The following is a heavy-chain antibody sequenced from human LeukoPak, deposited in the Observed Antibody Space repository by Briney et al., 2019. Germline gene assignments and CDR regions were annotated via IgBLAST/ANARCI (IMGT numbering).Heavy chain of an antibody. CDR3: ARGLRTNWNFDYYYMDV. Sequence: PSETLSLTCTVSGGSISSGGYYWSWIRQPPGKGLEWIGYIYHSGSTYYNPSLKSRVTISVDRSKNQFSLKLSSVTAADTAVYYCARGLRTNWNFDYYYMDVWGKGTTVTVSS. D-gene: IGHD1-7*01. CDR2: IYHSGST. J-gene: IGHJ6*03. CDR1: GGSISSGGYY. V-gene: IGHV4-30-2*01.